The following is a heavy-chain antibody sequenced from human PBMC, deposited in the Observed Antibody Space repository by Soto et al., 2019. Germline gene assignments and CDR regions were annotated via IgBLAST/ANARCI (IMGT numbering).Heavy chain of an antibody. J-gene: IGHJ4*02. CDR3: ARDGSVSIVVVPATDY. D-gene: IGHD2-2*01. CDR1: GFTFSSYS. V-gene: IGHV3-21*01. Sequence: GGSLRLSCAASGFTFSSYSMNWVRQAPGKGLEWVSSISSSSSYIYYADSVKGRFTISRDNAKNSLYLQMNSLRAEDTAVYYCARDGSVSIVVVPATDYWGQGTLVTVSS. CDR2: ISSSSSYI.